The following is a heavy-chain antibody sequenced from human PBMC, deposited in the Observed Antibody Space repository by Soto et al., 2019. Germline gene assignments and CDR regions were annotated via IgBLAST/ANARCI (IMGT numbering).Heavy chain of an antibody. D-gene: IGHD3-10*01. Sequence: SETLSLTCTVSGGSISSGDYFWSWIRQPPGRDLEWIGHISYSGGPYYNPSLRSRLALSVDTSRNQFSLRLLSVTASDTAMYYCASLHDSGGSLDYWGQGALVTVSS. J-gene: IGHJ4*02. V-gene: IGHV4-30-4*01. CDR3: ASLHDSGGSLDY. CDR1: GGSISSGDYF. CDR2: ISYSGGP.